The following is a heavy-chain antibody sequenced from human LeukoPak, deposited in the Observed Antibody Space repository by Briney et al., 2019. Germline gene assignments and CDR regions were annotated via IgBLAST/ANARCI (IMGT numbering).Heavy chain of an antibody. Sequence: PGESLKISCKGSGYSFTSYGISWVRQAPGQGLEWMGWISAYNGNTNYAQKLQGRVTMTTDTSTSTAYMELRSLRSDDTAVYYCARRSGSYSKLDYWGQGTLVTVSS. D-gene: IGHD1-26*01. V-gene: IGHV1-18*01. CDR2: ISAYNGNT. J-gene: IGHJ4*02. CDR3: ARRSGSYSKLDY. CDR1: GYSFTSYG.